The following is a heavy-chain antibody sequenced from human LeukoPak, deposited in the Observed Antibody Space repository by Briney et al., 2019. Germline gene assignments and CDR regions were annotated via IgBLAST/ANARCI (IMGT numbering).Heavy chain of an antibody. J-gene: IGHJ4*02. CDR3: AKDFAGDRDY. V-gene: IGHV3-7*01. Sequence: PGGSLRLSCAASGFTFSSYWMNWARQAPGKGLEWVASINHNGNVNYYVDSVKGRFTISRDNAKNSLYLQMSNLRAEDTAVYYCAKDFAGDRDYWGQGTLVTVSS. CDR2: INHNGNVN. CDR1: GFTFSSYW. D-gene: IGHD4-17*01.